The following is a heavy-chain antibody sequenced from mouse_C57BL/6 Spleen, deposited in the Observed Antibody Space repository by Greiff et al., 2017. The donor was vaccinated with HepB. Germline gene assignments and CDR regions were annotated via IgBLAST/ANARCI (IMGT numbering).Heavy chain of an antibody. CDR3: TCFDY. V-gene: IGHV1-15*01. CDR2: IDPETGGT. J-gene: IGHJ2*01. Sequence: QVQLKESGAELVRPGASVTLSCKASGYTFTDYEMHWVKQTPVHGLEWIGAIDPETGGTAYNQKFKGKAILTADKSSSTAYMELRSLTSEDSAVYYCTCFDYWGQGTTLTVSS. CDR1: GYTFTDYE.